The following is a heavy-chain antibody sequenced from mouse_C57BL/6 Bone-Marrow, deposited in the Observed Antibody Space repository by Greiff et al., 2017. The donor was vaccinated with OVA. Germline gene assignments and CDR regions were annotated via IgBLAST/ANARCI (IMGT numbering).Heavy chain of an antibody. CDR1: GYTFTSYG. J-gene: IGHJ2*01. CDR2: IYPRSGNT. Sequence: VKLMESGAELARPGASVKLSCKASGYTFTSYGISWVKQRTGQGLEWIGEIYPRSGNTYYNEKFKGKATLTADKSSSTAYMELRSLTSEDSAVYFCARPPKLHYFDYWGQGTTLTVSS. D-gene: IGHD1-3*01. V-gene: IGHV1-81*01. CDR3: ARPPKLHYFDY.